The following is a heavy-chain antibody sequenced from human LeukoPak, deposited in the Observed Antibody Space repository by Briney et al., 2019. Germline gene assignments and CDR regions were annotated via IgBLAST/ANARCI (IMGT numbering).Heavy chain of an antibody. D-gene: IGHD3-22*01. Sequence: GGSLRLSCAASGFIFSSHGMHWVRQAPGKGLEWVAVISYDGSKEYYADSVKGRFTISRDTSKNTLYLQMNSLRAEDTAVYYCAKDRYYDSSGLFDYWGQGTLVTVSS. CDR1: GFIFSSHG. CDR3: AKDRYYDSSGLFDY. V-gene: IGHV3-30*18. J-gene: IGHJ4*02. CDR2: ISYDGSKE.